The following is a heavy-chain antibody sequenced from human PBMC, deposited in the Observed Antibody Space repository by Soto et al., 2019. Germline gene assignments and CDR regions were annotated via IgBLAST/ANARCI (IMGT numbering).Heavy chain of an antibody. CDR2: INPSGGST. CDR3: ARGGSVAVVTDGFDH. CDR1: GYTFTSFY. D-gene: IGHD2-21*02. V-gene: IGHV1-46*01. Sequence: QVQVVQSGAAVKKPGASVKVSCKASGYTFTSFYLHWVRQAPGQGLEWMGRINPSGGSTSYAQRFQGRVTVTRDTSTSTVYMELSSLRSDDTAVYYCARGGSVAVVTDGFDHWGQGTLVTVSS. J-gene: IGHJ4*02.